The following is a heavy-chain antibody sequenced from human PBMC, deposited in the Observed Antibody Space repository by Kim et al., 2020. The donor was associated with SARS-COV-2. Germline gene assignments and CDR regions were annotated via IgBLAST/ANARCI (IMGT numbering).Heavy chain of an antibody. CDR1: GYTFSKYF. J-gene: IGHJ6*02. CDR3: ARVSGFFGMDV. CDR2: INPSGGST. Sequence: ASVKVSCKASGYTFSKYFMHWVRQAPGQGLEWMGIINPSGGSTTDAQKFQGRVTLTRDTSTSTAYMDLSSLRSEDTAVYYCARVSGFFGMDVWGQGTTVTVSS. V-gene: IGHV1-46*01. D-gene: IGHD3-3*01.